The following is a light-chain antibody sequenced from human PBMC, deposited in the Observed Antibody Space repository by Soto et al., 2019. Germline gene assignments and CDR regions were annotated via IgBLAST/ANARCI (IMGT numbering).Light chain of an antibody. CDR1: SSNIGNNY. CDR2: ENN. J-gene: IGLJ3*02. Sequence: SVLTQPPSVSGAPGQKVTISCSGSSSNIGNNYVSWYQQLPGTAPKLLIYENNKRPSGIPDRFSGSKSGTSATLGITGLQTGDEADYYCGTWDGSLSAGVFGGGTKVTVL. V-gene: IGLV1-51*02. CDR3: GTWDGSLSAGV.